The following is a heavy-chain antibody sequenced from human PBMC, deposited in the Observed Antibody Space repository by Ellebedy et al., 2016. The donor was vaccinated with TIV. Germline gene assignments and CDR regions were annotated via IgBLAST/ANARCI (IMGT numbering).Heavy chain of an antibody. CDR1: GFTFSSYS. D-gene: IGHD2-2*01. CDR2: ISSSSSTI. J-gene: IGHJ4*02. Sequence: GESLKISXAASGFTFSSYSMNWVRQAPGKELEWVSSISSSSSTIYYADSVKGRFTISRDNAKNSLYLQMNSLRAEDTAVYYCARLAMPNPADYWGQGTLVTVSS. V-gene: IGHV3-48*01. CDR3: ARLAMPNPADY.